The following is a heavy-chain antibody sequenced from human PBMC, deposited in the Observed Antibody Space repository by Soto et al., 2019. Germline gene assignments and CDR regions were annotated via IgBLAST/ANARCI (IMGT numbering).Heavy chain of an antibody. CDR2: TYYRSKWYN. V-gene: IGHV6-1*01. D-gene: IGHD5-12*01. J-gene: IGHJ4*02. CDR3: AANGYYSGDGFDY. Sequence: SQTLSLTCAISGDSVSSNSAAWKWIRHSPSRGLEWLGRTYYRSKWYNDYAVSVKSRITINPDTSKNQFSLQLNSVTPEDTAVYYCAANGYYSGDGFDYWGQGTLVTVSS. CDR1: GDSVSSNSAA.